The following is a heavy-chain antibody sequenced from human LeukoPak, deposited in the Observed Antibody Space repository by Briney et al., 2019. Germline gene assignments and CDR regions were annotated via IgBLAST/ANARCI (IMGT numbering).Heavy chain of an antibody. CDR1: GFTFSSYW. D-gene: IGHD3-3*01. Sequence: GGSLRLSCVASGFTFSSYWMSWVRQAPGKGLEWVANIKQDGSEKYYVDSVKGRFTISRDNAKNSLYLQMNSLRAEDTAVYYCASPRPLTYYDFWSGYYPTAGMDVWGQGTTVTVSS. CDR3: ASPRPLTYYDFWSGYYPTAGMDV. V-gene: IGHV3-7*01. CDR2: IKQDGSEK. J-gene: IGHJ6*02.